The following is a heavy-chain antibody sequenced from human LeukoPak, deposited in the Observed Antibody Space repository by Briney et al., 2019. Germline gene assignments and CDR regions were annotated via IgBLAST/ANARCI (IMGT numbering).Heavy chain of an antibody. Sequence: GESLKISCKGSGYSFTSYWIGWVRQMPGKGLEWMGIIYPGDSDTRYSPSFQGQVTISADKSFSTAYLQWSSLKASDTAMYYCARTPVLGGDSSSYVRVYYFYGMDVWGQGTTVTVSS. CDR3: ARTPVLGGDSSSYVRVYYFYGMDV. V-gene: IGHV5-51*01. J-gene: IGHJ6*02. D-gene: IGHD3-22*01. CDR2: IYPGDSDT. CDR1: GYSFTSYW.